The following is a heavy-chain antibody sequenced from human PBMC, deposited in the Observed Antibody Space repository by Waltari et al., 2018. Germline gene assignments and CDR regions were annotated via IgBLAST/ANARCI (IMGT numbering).Heavy chain of an antibody. CDR1: GFTFSSYA. V-gene: IGHV3-23*01. Sequence: QLLESGGGLVQPGGSLRLSCAASGFTFSSYAMSWVRQAPGKGLEWVSAISGSGGSTYYADSVKGRFTISRDNSKNTLYLQMNSLRAEDTAVYYCAKDPLITIFGVVIIGYFDYWGQGTLVTVSS. CDR2: ISGSGGST. J-gene: IGHJ4*02. CDR3: AKDPLITIFGVVIIGYFDY. D-gene: IGHD3-3*01.